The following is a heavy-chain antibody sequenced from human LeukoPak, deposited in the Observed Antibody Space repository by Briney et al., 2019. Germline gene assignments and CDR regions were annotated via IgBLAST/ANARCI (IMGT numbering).Heavy chain of an antibody. CDR2: ISSSSSTI. CDR3: ARDESISVDYGMDV. Sequence: GGSLRLSCAASGLTFSSHWMYWVRQAPGKGLEWVSYISSSSSTIYYADSVKGRFTISRDNAKNSLYLQMNSLRAEDTAVYYCARDESISVDYGMDVWGQGTTVTVSS. J-gene: IGHJ6*02. D-gene: IGHD3-3*02. V-gene: IGHV3-48*01. CDR1: GLTFSSHW.